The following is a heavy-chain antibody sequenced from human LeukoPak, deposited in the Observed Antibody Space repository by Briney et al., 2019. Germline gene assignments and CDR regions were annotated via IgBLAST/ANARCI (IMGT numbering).Heavy chain of an antibody. CDR3: ARELWVSGTRAFDS. V-gene: IGHV4-59*01. CDR2: IYYSGST. J-gene: IGHJ3*02. D-gene: IGHD1-7*01. Sequence: NASETLSLTCTVSGGSISSYYWSWIRQPPGKGLEWVGYIYYSGSTNYNPSLKSRVTISVDTSKNQFSLKLSSVAAADTAVYYCARELWVSGTRAFDSWGQGTMVTVSS. CDR1: GGSISSYY.